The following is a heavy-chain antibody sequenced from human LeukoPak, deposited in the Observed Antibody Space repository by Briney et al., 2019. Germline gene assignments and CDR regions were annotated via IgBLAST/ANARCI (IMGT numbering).Heavy chain of an antibody. CDR2: ISPYSGAT. V-gene: IGHV1-2*02. J-gene: IGHJ4*02. Sequence: ASVKVSFKASGYTFTDYYIHWVRQAPGQGLEGMAWISPYSGATNFAQMFQGRVTMTRDTSISTAYMELSSLTSDDPAVYYCARGSPRLGVAGTTVDYWGQGTLVTVSS. D-gene: IGHD6-13*01. CDR3: ARGSPRLGVAGTTVDY. CDR1: GYTFTDYY.